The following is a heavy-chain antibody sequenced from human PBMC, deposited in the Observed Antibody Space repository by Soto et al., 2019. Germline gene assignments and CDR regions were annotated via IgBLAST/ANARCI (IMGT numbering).Heavy chain of an antibody. V-gene: IGHV3-30-3*01. CDR2: ISYDGSNK. CDR1: GFTFSSYA. Sequence: GGSLRLSCAASGFTFSSYAMHWVRQAPGKGLEWVAVISYDGSNKYYADSVKGRFTISRDNSKNTLYLQMNSLRAEDTAVYYCASPRIAARPWTAFDIWGQGTMVTVSS. CDR3: ASPRIAARPWTAFDI. D-gene: IGHD6-6*01. J-gene: IGHJ3*02.